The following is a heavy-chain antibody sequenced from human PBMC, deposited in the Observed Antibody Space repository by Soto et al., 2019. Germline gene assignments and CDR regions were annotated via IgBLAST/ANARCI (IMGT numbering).Heavy chain of an antibody. Sequence: GGSLRLSCASSGFTFSSYAMSLVRQAPGKGLEWVSAIRGSGGSTFYADSVKGRFTISRDNSKNTLYLQMNSLRVEDTAVYYCAKLGETPLVKELGWGQGTLVTVSS. D-gene: IGHD5-18*01. J-gene: IGHJ4*02. V-gene: IGHV3-23*01. CDR2: IRGSGGST. CDR3: AKLGETPLVKELG. CDR1: GFTFSSYA.